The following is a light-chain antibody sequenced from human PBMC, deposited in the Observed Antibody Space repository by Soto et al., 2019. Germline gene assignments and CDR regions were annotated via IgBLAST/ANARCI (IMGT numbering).Light chain of an antibody. CDR3: QHSDNYPLP. Sequence: EVTQYNTTLSASVGDRVTITCRASQSVRSWLAWYQQKPGTAPKLLIFDASRLESGVPSRFSGSASGTEFTLPISSLQPDDFTTYYCQHSDNYPLPFCGGTNVDIK. V-gene: IGKV1-5*01. CDR1: QSVRSW. CDR2: DAS. J-gene: IGKJ4*01.